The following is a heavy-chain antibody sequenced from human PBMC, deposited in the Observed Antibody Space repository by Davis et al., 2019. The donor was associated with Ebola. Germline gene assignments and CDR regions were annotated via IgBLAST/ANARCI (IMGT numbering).Heavy chain of an antibody. CDR2: IHLSEET. CDR3: ARTALTSVSDAGLGYNYLDP. Sequence: MPSETLSLTCAVYGESLSNFFWSWVRQSPGKGLEWIGEIHLSEETNYNPSLESRVAISLDTSKNQFSLRLKSVTAADSAIYYCARTALTSVSDAGLGYNYLDPWGQGTLVTVSS. J-gene: IGHJ5*02. CDR1: GESLSNFF. D-gene: IGHD1-1*01. V-gene: IGHV4-34*01.